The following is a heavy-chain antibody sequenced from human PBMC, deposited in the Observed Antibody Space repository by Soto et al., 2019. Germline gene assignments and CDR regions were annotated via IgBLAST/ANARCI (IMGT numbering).Heavy chain of an antibody. CDR3: ARDGSDYDSPDI. CDR2: ISANNGNT. V-gene: IGHV1-18*01. J-gene: IGHJ3*02. Sequence: ASVKVSCKASGYTFTSYDINWVRQATGQGLEWMGWISANNGNTNYAQKLQGRVTMTTDTSTSTAYMELSSLRSDDTAVYYCARDGSDYDSPDIWGQGTMVTVSS. D-gene: IGHD1-26*01. CDR1: GYTFTSYD.